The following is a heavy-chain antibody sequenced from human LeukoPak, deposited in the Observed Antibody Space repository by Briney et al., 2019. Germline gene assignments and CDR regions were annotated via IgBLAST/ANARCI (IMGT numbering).Heavy chain of an antibody. CDR1: GDSVRSYY. CDR2: IYYSGGS. CDR3: ASGGERGFSYGFET. J-gene: IGHJ4*02. V-gene: IGHV4-59*02. D-gene: IGHD5-18*01. Sequence: SETLSLTCTVSGDSVRSYYWSWIRQSPGKGLEGIGYIYYSGGSKYSPSLKSRVSASVDTSQDQVSLTLTSVTAADTAVYYCASGGERGFSYGFETWGQGTLVTVSS.